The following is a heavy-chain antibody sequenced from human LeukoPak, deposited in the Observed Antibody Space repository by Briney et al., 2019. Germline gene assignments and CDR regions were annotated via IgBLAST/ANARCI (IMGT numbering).Heavy chain of an antibody. D-gene: IGHD1-14*01. Sequence: PGGSLRLSCAASGFTFGPFWMHWVRQAPGKRLVWVSRINSDGRTTNYADSVRGRFTISRDNAKNMVYLQMNSLRVEDTAVYYCVRDQGRYFFDYWGQGTLVTVSS. J-gene: IGHJ4*02. CDR3: VRDQGRYFFDY. CDR2: INSDGRTT. V-gene: IGHV3-74*01. CDR1: GFTFGPFW.